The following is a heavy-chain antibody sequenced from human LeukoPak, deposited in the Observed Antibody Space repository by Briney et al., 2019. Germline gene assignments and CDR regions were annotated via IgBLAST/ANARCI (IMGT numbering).Heavy chain of an antibody. D-gene: IGHD5-18*01. Sequence: PGGSLRLSCAASGFTFSSYAMSWVRQAPGKGLEWVSAISGSGGSTYYADSVKGRFTISRDNSKNTLYLKMNSLRAEDTAVYYCAKTYSYGSWGYYFDYWGQGTLVTVSS. CDR3: AKTYSYGSWGYYFDY. CDR2: ISGSGGST. CDR1: GFTFSSYA. V-gene: IGHV3-23*01. J-gene: IGHJ4*02.